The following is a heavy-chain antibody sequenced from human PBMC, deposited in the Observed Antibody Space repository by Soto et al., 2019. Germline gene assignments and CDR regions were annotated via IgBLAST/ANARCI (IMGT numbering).Heavy chain of an antibody. Sequence: SETLSLTCTVSGGSVTSVSYCWSWIRQPPGKGLEWIGYVYYSGITNYNPSLKSRVTISVDTSKNQFSLKLTSVTAADTAVYYCATVRGGDYYYSGMDVWGQGTTVTVSS. D-gene: IGHD3-10*01. CDR1: GGSVTSVSYC. CDR2: VYYSGIT. CDR3: ATVRGGDYYYSGMDV. V-gene: IGHV4-61*01. J-gene: IGHJ6*02.